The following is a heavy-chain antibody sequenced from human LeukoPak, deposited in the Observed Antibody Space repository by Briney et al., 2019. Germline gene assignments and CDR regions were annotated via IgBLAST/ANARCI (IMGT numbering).Heavy chain of an antibody. D-gene: IGHD7-27*01. CDR1: GASVTDYY. J-gene: IGHJ5*02. Sequence: SETLSLTCTVSGASVTDYYWSWIRQSPGKGLEWISYIHHSGNSDYNPSLRSRVTASLDTSKNQFSLNLISVTAADTAVYYCTRGHWGLQSWSQGTLVTVSS. CDR3: TRGHWGLQS. V-gene: IGHV4-59*02. CDR2: IHHSGNS.